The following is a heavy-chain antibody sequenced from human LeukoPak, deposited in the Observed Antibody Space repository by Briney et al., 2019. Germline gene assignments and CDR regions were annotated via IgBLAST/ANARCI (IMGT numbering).Heavy chain of an antibody. CDR1: GFTFSSYA. D-gene: IGHD3-10*01. J-gene: IGHJ4*02. V-gene: IGHV3-64D*06. CDR2: ISSNGGST. CDR3: VKDRGVLLWFGEPDY. Sequence: GGSLRLSCSASGFTFSSYAMHWVRQAPGKGLEDVSAISSNGGSTYYADSVKGRFTISRDNSKNTLYLQMSSLRAEDTAVYYCVKDRGVLLWFGEPDYWGQGTLVTVSS.